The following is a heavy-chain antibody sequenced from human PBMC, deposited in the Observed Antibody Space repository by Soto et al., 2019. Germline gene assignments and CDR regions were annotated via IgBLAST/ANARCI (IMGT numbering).Heavy chain of an antibody. CDR2: ISHDGSKK. CDR1: RLTFNIYD. CDR3: AIIHSGSYGFDV. Sequence: QVHLVESGGGVVQPGRSVRLSCAASRLTFNIYDIYWVRQAPGKGLEWVALISHDGSKKYYTESVKGRFTISRDNSKNTLYLQMNSLKNEDTAVYHCAIIHSGSYGFDVWGQGTVVTISS. V-gene: IGHV3-30*03. D-gene: IGHD3-16*01. J-gene: IGHJ3*01.